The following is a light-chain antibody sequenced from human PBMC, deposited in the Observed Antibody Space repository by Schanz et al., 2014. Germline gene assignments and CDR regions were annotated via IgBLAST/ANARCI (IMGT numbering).Light chain of an antibody. CDR2: AND. CDR3: ASWDDSLNAWV. V-gene: IGLV1-44*01. Sequence: QSVLTQPPSASGTPGQTVTISSSGSTSNIGSNVVNWYQHLPGTAPKLLIYANDQRPSGVPDRFSGSKSGTSASLAISGLQSEDEADYYYASWDDSLNAWVFGGGTKLTVL. CDR1: TSNIGSNV. J-gene: IGLJ3*02.